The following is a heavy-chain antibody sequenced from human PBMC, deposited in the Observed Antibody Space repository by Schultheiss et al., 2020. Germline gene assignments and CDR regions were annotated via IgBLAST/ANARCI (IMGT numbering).Heavy chain of an antibody. Sequence: GGSLRLSCTASGFTFGSSWMDWARQSPGKGLEWVSAISGSGGSTYYADSVKGRFTISRDNSKNTLYLQMNSLRAEDTAVYYCAKARVYYDSSGYYYWGQGTLVTVSS. CDR3: AKARVYYDSSGYYY. D-gene: IGHD3-22*01. J-gene: IGHJ4*02. V-gene: IGHV3-23*01. CDR2: ISGSGGST. CDR1: GFTFGSSW.